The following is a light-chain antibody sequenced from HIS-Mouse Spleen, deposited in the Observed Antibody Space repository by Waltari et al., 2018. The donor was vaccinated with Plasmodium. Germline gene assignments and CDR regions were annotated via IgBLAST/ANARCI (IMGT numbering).Light chain of an antibody. CDR3: QQLNSYPYT. J-gene: IGKJ2*01. Sequence: DIQLNQSPSFLPASVRHRVTITSRASQGISSYLAWYQQKPGKAPKLLIYAASTLQSGVPSRFSGSGSGTEFTLTISSLQPEDFATYYCQQLNSYPYTFGQGTKLEIK. V-gene: IGKV1-9*01. CDR2: AAS. CDR1: QGISSY.